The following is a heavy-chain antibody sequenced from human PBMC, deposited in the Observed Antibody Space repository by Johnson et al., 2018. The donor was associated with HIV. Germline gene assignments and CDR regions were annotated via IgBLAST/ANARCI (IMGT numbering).Heavy chain of an antibody. CDR2: ISYDGSNK. J-gene: IGHJ3*02. V-gene: IGHV3-30-3*01. Sequence: QVQLVESGGGVVQPGRSLRLSCAASGFTFSSYAMHWVRQAPGKGLEWVAVISYDGSNKYYADSVKGRFTISRDNSKNTLYLQMNSLRAEDTAVYYCASSILSGGDSSGRGAFDIWGQGTMVTVSS. CDR1: GFTFSSYA. D-gene: IGHD3-22*01. CDR3: ASSILSGGDSSGRGAFDI.